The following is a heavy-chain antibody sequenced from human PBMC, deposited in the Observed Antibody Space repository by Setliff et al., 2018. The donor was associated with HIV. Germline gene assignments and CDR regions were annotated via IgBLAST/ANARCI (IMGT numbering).Heavy chain of an antibody. CDR1: GVSVRSGDH. Sequence: KPSETLSLTCTVSGVSVRSGDHWSWVRQAPGKGLEWIGYFSYTDEPCINYLEYFSSSLKNRLAITLDKPRNQFSLKLTSVTAADTAVYYCGRARSSWYNTSPYYFDLWGQGTLVTVSS. CDR2: FSYTDEPCINYLE. V-gene: IGHV4-30-4*01. D-gene: IGHD1-20*01. CDR3: GRARSSWYNTSPYYFDL. J-gene: IGHJ4*02.